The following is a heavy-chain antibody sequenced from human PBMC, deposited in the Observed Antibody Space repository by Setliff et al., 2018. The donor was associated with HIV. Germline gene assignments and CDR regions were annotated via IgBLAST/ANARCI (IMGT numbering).Heavy chain of an antibody. D-gene: IGHD3-10*01. J-gene: IGHJ4*01. Sequence: GGSLRLSCAASGFTFSSYEMNWVRQAPGKGLDWVAHIGSSNHGIHYTASVQGRFTVSRDNANNLLFLEMNNLRVEDTAVYYCASFFGDYGYWGHGTQVTVSS. CDR3: ASFFGDYGY. CDR1: GFTFSSYE. V-gene: IGHV3-48*03. CDR2: IGSSNHGI.